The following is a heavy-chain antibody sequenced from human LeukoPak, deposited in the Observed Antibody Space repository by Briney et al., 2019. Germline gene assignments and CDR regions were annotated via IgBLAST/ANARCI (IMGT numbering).Heavy chain of an antibody. Sequence: GGSLRLSCAASGFTFSSYAMSWVRQAPGKGLAWVSTISGSGGSTYYADSVKSRFTISRDNSKNTLYLQMNSLTAEDTAVYYSAKTGVTTCFSWFDPWGQGTLVTVSS. CDR2: ISGSGGST. J-gene: IGHJ5*02. CDR1: GFTFSSYA. V-gene: IGHV3-23*01. CDR3: AKTGVTTCFSWFDP. D-gene: IGHD4-11*01.